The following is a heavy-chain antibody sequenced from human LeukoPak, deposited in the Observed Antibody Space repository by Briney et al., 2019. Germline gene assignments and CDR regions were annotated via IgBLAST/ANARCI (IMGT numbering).Heavy chain of an antibody. Sequence: GGSLRLSCAASGFTLNKYAMSWVRQAPGKGLEWVSSLSGSGGDTYYAESVKGRFTISRDNSKNTVYLEMNSLRAEDTAVYYCAKDPYGTRCFDYWGQGTLVTVSS. V-gene: IGHV3-23*01. CDR3: AKDPYGTRCFDY. J-gene: IGHJ4*02. D-gene: IGHD2-2*01. CDR2: LSGSGGDT. CDR1: GFTLNKYA.